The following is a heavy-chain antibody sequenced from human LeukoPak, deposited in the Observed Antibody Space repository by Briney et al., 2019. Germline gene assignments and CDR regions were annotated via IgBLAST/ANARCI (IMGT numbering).Heavy chain of an antibody. J-gene: IGHJ4*02. CDR2: IHPNNGAT. Sequence: GDSVKVSCKASGYTFTGSGWYLYWLRQAPGQGLECVGWIHPNNGATLYAQKFQGRVAMTTDTSISTAYMELSRLRPDDTAMYYCARDGPAQMVDFDYWGREPWSPSPQ. CDR3: ARDGPAQMVDFDY. D-gene: IGHD3-10*01. V-gene: IGHV1-2*02. CDR1: GYTFTGSGWY.